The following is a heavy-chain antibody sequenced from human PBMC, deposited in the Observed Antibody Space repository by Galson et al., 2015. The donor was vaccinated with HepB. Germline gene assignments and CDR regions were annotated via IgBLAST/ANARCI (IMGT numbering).Heavy chain of an antibody. CDR1: GFTFSTYS. V-gene: IGHV3-48*02. J-gene: IGHJ4*02. D-gene: IGHD3-3*01. Sequence: SLRLSCAASGFTFSTYSTSWVRQAPGKGLEWVSYISSGSGTIYYADSVKGRFTISRDNAKNSLYLQMNSLRDEDTAVYYCARYRSGYYNFDYWGQGTLVTVSS. CDR3: ARYRSGYYNFDY. CDR2: ISSGSGTI.